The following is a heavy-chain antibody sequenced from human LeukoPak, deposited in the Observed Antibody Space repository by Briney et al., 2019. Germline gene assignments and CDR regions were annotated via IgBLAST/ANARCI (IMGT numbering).Heavy chain of an antibody. CDR1: GFTFSSYA. CDR2: ISGSGGST. J-gene: IGHJ3*02. CDR3: ASSAQSDYYDSPRAFHI. Sequence: GGSLRLSCAASGFTFSSYAMSWVRQGPGKGLEWVSIISGSGGSTHHADSVKGRFSISRDNSKNTLYLQMNSLRGEDTAVYYCASSAQSDYYDSPRAFHIWGQGTLVTISS. D-gene: IGHD3-22*01. V-gene: IGHV3-23*01.